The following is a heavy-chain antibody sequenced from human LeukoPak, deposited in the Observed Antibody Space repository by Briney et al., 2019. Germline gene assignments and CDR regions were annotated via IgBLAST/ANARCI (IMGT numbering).Heavy chain of an antibody. CDR2: IKYDGSER. Sequence: PGGSLRLSCAASGFTFTNYWMSWVRQAPGKGLEWVANIKYDGSERYYVDSVKGRFTISRDNAKNSLYLQMNSLRAEDTAVYYCARVLTPAAAAPDLYFDYWGQGTLVTVSS. J-gene: IGHJ4*02. D-gene: IGHD6-13*01. CDR3: ARVLTPAAAAPDLYFDY. V-gene: IGHV3-7*01. CDR1: GFTFTNYW.